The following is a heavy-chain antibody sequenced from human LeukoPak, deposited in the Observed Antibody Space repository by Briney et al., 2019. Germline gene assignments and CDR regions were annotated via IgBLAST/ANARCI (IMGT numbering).Heavy chain of an antibody. V-gene: IGHV4-39*07. Sequence: SETLSLTCTVSGGSISSSSYYWGWIRQPPGKGLEWIVSIYYSGSTYYNPSLKSRVTISVDTSKNQFSLQLSSVTAADTAVYYCERESGITMIVVASFDYWGQGTMVTVSS. J-gene: IGHJ4*02. CDR3: ERESGITMIVVASFDY. D-gene: IGHD3-22*01. CDR1: GGSISSSSYY. CDR2: IYYSGST.